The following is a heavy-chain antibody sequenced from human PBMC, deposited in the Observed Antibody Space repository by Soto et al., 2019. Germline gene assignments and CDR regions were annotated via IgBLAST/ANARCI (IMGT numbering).Heavy chain of an antibody. V-gene: IGHV2-5*01. J-gene: IGHJ5*02. CDR1: GFSLSTSGVG. Sequence: SGPTLVNPTQTLTLTCTFSGFSLSTSGVGVGWIRQPPGKALEWLALIYWNDDKRYSPSLKSRLTITKDTSKNQVVLTMTNMDPVDTATYYCAHRRGDVAAAGKCWFDPWGQGTLVTVSS. CDR3: AHRRGDVAAAGKCWFDP. CDR2: IYWNDDK. D-gene: IGHD6-13*01.